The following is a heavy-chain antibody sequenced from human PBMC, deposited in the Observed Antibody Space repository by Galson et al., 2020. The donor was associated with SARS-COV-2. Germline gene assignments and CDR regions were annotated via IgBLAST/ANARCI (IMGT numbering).Heavy chain of an antibody. J-gene: IGHJ4*02. Sequence: GESLKISCAASGFTFSNYAMGWVRQAPGKGLEWVASIERTSTYIYYADVVKGRFTISRDNAKNSVYLQMNSLRAEDTAVYYCVRGAMVQGLFDYWGQGTQVSVSS. V-gene: IGHV3-21*01. D-gene: IGHD3-10*01. CDR2: IERTSTYI. CDR1: GFTFSNYA. CDR3: VRGAMVQGLFDY.